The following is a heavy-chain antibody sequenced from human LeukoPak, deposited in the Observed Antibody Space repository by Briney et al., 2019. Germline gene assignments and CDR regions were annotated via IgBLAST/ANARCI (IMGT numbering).Heavy chain of an antibody. V-gene: IGHV3-21*01. CDR3: ARDASGSSTGLIDS. CDR2: ISTSSYYI. D-gene: IGHD1-26*01. J-gene: IGHJ4*02. Sequence: GGSLRLSCAASGFTLRSYGMNSVRQAPGKGLEWVSSISTSSYYIYYADSVKGRFTISRDDAKNSLYLQMHSLRTEDTAVYYCARDASGSSTGLIDSCGQGTLVTVSS. CDR1: GFTLRSYG.